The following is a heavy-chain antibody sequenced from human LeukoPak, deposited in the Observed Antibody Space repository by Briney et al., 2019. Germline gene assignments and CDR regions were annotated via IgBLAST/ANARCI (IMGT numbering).Heavy chain of an antibody. CDR1: GFTFSSYG. Sequence: GGSLRLSCAASGFTFSSYGMHWVRQAPGKGLEWVAVIWYDGSNKYYADSVKGRFTISRDNSKNTLYLQMNSLRAEDTAIYYCVRDEIRSGAFDIWGQGTMVTVSS. CDR3: VRDEIRSGAFDI. CDR2: IWYDGSNK. J-gene: IGHJ3*02. V-gene: IGHV3-33*01. D-gene: IGHD3-10*01.